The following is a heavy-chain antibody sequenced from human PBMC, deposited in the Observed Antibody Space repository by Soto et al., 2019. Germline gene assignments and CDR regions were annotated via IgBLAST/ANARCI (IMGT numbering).Heavy chain of an antibody. Sequence: EVQLVESGGGLVKPGGSLRLSCAASGFTFSSYSMNWVRQAPGKGLEWVSSISSSSSYIYYADSVKGRFTISRDNAKNSLYLQMNSLRAEDTAVYYCARERGIVSGLDVWGQGTTVTVSS. CDR3: ARERGIVSGLDV. CDR1: GFTFSSYS. CDR2: ISSSSSYI. V-gene: IGHV3-21*01. J-gene: IGHJ6*02. D-gene: IGHD2-15*01.